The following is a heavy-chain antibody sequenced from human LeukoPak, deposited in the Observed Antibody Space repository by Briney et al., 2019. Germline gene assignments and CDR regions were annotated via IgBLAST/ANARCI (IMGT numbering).Heavy chain of an antibody. Sequence: ASETLSLTCTVSGGSISSYYWSWIRQPPGKGLEWIGYIYYIGSTNYNPSLKSRVTISVDTSKNQFSLRLTSVTAADTAVYYCARDRSFNWFDPWGQGTLVTVSS. J-gene: IGHJ5*02. CDR1: GGSISSYY. CDR3: ARDRSFNWFDP. D-gene: IGHD2-15*01. V-gene: IGHV4-59*01. CDR2: IYYIGST.